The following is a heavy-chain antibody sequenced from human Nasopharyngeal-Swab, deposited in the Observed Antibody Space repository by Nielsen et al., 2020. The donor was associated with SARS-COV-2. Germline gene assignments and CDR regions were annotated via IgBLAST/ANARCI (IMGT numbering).Heavy chain of an antibody. CDR1: GGSVSSGSYY. Sequence: SETLSLTCTVSGGSVSSGSYYWSWIRQPPGKGLEWIGYIYYSGSTNYNPSLKSRVTISVDTSKNQFSLKLSSVTAADTAVYYCAREGWAAAAIDYWGQGTLVTVSS. CDR3: AREGWAAAAIDY. D-gene: IGHD6-13*01. V-gene: IGHV4-61*01. J-gene: IGHJ4*02. CDR2: IYYSGST.